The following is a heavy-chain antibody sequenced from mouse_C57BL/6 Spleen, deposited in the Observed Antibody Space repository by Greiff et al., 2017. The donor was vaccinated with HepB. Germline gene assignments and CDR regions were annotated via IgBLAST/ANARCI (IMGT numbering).Heavy chain of an antibody. D-gene: IGHD1-1*01. V-gene: IGHV1-52*01. CDR1: GYTFTSYW. J-gene: IGHJ4*01. CDR2: IDPSDSET. Sequence: VQLQQPGAELVRPGSSVKLSCKASGYTFTSYWMHWVKQRPIQGLEWIGNIDPSDSETHYNQKFKDKATLTVDKSSSTAYMQLSSLTSEDSAVYYCARGVYYYGSSYGYAMDYWGQGTSVTVSS. CDR3: ARGVYYYGSSYGYAMDY.